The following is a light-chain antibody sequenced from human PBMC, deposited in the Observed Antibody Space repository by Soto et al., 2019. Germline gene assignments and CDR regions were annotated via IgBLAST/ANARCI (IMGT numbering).Light chain of an antibody. V-gene: IGKV1-12*02. Sequence: DIQMTQSPSSVSAPVGDRVTITCRASPGISSWLAWYQQKPGKAPKLLIYAASSLQSGVPSRFSGSGSGTDFTLNISSLQPEDFATYYCQQANSFPSTFGPGTKVDIK. CDR3: QQANSFPST. CDR2: AAS. CDR1: PGISSW. J-gene: IGKJ3*01.